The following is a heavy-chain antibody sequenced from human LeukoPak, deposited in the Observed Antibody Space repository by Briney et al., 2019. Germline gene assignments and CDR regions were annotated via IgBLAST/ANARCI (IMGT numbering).Heavy chain of an antibody. CDR2: INHSGST. CDR3: ARGARSYYGSGRGWYYYYMDV. V-gene: IGHV4-38-2*01. CDR1: GYSISSGYY. Sequence: SETLSLTCAVSGYSISSGYYWGWIRQPPGKGLEWIGEINHSGSTNYNPSLKSRVTISVDTSKNQFSLKLSSVTAADTAVYYCARGARSYYGSGRGWYYYYMDVWGKGTTVTVSS. D-gene: IGHD3-10*01. J-gene: IGHJ6*03.